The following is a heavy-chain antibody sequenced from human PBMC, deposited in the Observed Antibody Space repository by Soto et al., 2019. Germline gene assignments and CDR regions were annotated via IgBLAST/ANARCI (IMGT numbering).Heavy chain of an antibody. Sequence: EVQLVESGGGLVKPGGSLRLSCAASGFTFSNAWMNWVRQAPGKGLEWVGRIKSKTDGGTTDYAARVEGRFTISRDDSKNTLYLPMNSLKTEDTAGYYCTKVLLWCGEESYGMDVWGQGTTVTVSS. CDR2: IKSKTDGGTT. CDR3: TKVLLWCGEESYGMDV. J-gene: IGHJ6*02. V-gene: IGHV3-15*07. D-gene: IGHD3-10*01. CDR1: GFTFSNAW.